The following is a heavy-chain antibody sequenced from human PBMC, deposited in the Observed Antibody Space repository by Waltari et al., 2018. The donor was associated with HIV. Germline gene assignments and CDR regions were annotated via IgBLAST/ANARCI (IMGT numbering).Heavy chain of an antibody. CDR2: ISYDGMKK. Sequence: QVQLVESGGGVGQPGDVLLLSCAASGPACGREGMHGVRQAPGQGLDWLADISYDGMKKYYGDSLRGRLTISRDNSKKTLYLQMNTLRPEDTAIYFCARDSSQVHWFGESLALWGQGTLVIVSS. CDR3: ARDSSQVHWFGESLAL. J-gene: IGHJ4*02. D-gene: IGHD3-10*01. CDR1: GPACGREG. V-gene: IGHV3-30*03.